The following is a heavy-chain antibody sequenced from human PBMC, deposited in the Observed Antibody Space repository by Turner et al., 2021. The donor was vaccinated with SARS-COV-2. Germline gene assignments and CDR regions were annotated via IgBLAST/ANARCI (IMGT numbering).Heavy chain of an antibody. D-gene: IGHD3-22*01. CDR3: AKTIGADYDSSGYYQYFDY. V-gene: IGHV3-30*18. CDR2: ISYDGSNK. Sequence: QVQLVESGGGVVQPGRSLRLSCAASRVTFSTYGMHWVGQAPGKGLEWVALISYDGSNKYDADAVKGRFTISRDNSKNTLYLQMNSLRAEDTAVYYCAKTIGADYDSSGYYQYFDYWGQGTLVTVSS. CDR1: RVTFSTYG. J-gene: IGHJ4*02.